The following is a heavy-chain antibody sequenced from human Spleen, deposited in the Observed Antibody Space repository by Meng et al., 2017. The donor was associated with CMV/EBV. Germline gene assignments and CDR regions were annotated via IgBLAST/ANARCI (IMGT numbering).Heavy chain of an antibody. V-gene: IGHV4-59*01. CDR2: IYYSGST. D-gene: IGHD4-23*01. CDR3: ASGGNSYYYFDY. J-gene: IGHJ4*02. Sequence: SETLSLTCTVSGGSISSYYWSWIRQPPGKGLEWIGYIYYSGSTNYNPSLMSRVTISVDTSKNQFSLKLSSVTAADTAVYYCASGGNSYYYFDYWGQGTLVTVSS. CDR1: GGSISSYY.